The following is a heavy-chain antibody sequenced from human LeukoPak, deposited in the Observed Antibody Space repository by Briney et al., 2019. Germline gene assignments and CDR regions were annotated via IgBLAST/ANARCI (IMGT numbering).Heavy chain of an antibody. CDR1: GFTFSSYA. D-gene: IGHD6-6*01. CDR2: ISGSGGST. V-gene: IGHV3-23*01. Sequence: GGSLRLSCAASGFTFSSYAMSWVRQAPGKGLEWVSAISGSGGSTYYADSVKGRFTISRDNSKNTLYLQMNSLRAEDTAVYYCARAGIAARRCHFDYWGQGTLVTVSS. J-gene: IGHJ4*02. CDR3: ARAGIAARRCHFDY.